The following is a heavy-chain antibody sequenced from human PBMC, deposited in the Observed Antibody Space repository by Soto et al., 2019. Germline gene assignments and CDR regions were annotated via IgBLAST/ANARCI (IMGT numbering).Heavy chain of an antibody. J-gene: IGHJ4*02. CDR2: ISNDGFKT. D-gene: IGHD2-21*02. V-gene: IGHV3-30*03. CDR3: ASLCGGDCYLFTGGPVDY. Sequence: QAQLVEYGGGVVQPGTSLRLSCEVSGLIFSDYGMHWVRQAPGKGLEWVAAISNDGFKTYYGDAVEGRFIISRDKFNNMLYLQMDSLRPEDSAKYYCASLCGGDCYLFTGGPVDYWGQGTLLTVSS. CDR1: GLIFSDYG.